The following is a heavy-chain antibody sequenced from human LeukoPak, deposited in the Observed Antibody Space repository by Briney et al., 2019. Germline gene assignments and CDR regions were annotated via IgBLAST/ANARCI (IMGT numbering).Heavy chain of an antibody. CDR2: INAGNGNT. Sequence: GASVTVSCKTSGYTFSTYAMHWVRQAPGQRLEWMGWINAGNGNTKYSQKFQGRVSITRDTAASTAYMDLSSLRSEDTAVYYCARDQGIVLVVDYGMDVWGQGTTVTVSS. CDR1: GYTFSTYA. J-gene: IGHJ6*02. V-gene: IGHV1-3*01. CDR3: ARDQGIVLVVDYGMDV. D-gene: IGHD2-15*01.